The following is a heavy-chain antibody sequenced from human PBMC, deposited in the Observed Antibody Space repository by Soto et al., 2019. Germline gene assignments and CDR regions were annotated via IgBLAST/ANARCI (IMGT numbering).Heavy chain of an antibody. V-gene: IGHV1-18*04. CDR2: ISAYNGNT. CDR3: ARDQGYCSSTSCYPQYYYYYYGMDV. J-gene: IGHJ6*02. Sequence: ASVMVSCKASGYTFTSYGISWVRQAPGQGLEWMGWISAYNGNTNYAQKLQGRVTMTTDTSTSTAYMELRSLRSDDTAVYYCARDQGYCSSTSCYPQYYYYYYGMDVWGQGTTVTVSS. CDR1: GYTFTSYG. D-gene: IGHD2-2*01.